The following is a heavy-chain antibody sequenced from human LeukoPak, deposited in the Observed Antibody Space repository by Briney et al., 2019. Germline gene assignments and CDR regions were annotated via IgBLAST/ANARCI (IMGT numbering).Heavy chain of an antibody. CDR2: IRYDGSNK. V-gene: IGHV3-30*02. J-gene: IGHJ4*02. D-gene: IGHD3-10*01. CDR1: GFTFSSYG. Sequence: GGSLRLSCAASGFTFSSYGVHWVRQAPGKGLEWVAFIRYDGSNKYYADSVKGRFTISRDNSKNTLYLQMNSLRAEDTAVYYCAKDRRLHPGYFDYWGQGTLVTASS. CDR3: AKDRRLHPGYFDY.